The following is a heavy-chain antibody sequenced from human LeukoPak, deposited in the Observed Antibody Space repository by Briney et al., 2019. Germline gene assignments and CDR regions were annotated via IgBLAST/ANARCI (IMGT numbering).Heavy chain of an antibody. Sequence: GGSLRLSCAASGFTFSSYEMNRVRQAPGKGLEWVSYISSSGSTIYYADSVKGRFTISRDNAKNSLYLQMNSLRAEDTAVYYCAREGYCSGGSCYGDLDYWGQGTLVTVSS. D-gene: IGHD2-15*01. CDR3: AREGYCSGGSCYGDLDY. CDR2: ISSSGSTI. J-gene: IGHJ4*02. CDR1: GFTFSSYE. V-gene: IGHV3-48*03.